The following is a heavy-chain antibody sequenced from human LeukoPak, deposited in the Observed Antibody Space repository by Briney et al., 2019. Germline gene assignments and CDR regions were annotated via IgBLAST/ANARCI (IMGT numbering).Heavy chain of an antibody. D-gene: IGHD2-15*01. V-gene: IGHV4-39*01. Sequence: SETLSLTCTVSGGPIISSDYHWGWVRQPPGKGLEWIGTISYSGNTDYNPSLRSRVTISVDTSNNQFSLRLGSVTAADTAVYHCARHCCSGPAQRVFDIWGQGTMVTVSS. CDR1: GGPIISSDYH. J-gene: IGHJ3*02. CDR2: ISYSGNT. CDR3: ARHCCSGPAQRVFDI.